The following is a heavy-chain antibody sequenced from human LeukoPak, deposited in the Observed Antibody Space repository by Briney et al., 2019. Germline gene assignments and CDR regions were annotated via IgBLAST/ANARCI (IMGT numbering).Heavy chain of an antibody. CDR1: GFTFSSYG. CDR3: ARDEGSGSYYSGYFDY. D-gene: IGHD1-26*01. CDR2: ISYDGSNK. Sequence: GGSLRLSCAASGFTFSSYGMHWVRQAPGKGLEWVAVISYDGSNKYYADSVKGRFTISRDNSKNTLYLQMNSLRAEDTAVYYCARDEGSGSYYSGYFDYWGQGTLVTVSS. V-gene: IGHV3-30*03. J-gene: IGHJ4*02.